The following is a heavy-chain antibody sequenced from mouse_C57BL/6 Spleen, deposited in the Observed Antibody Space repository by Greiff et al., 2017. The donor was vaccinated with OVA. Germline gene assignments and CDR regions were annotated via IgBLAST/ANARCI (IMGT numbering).Heavy chain of an antibody. CDR3: ANYYGSSWFAY. CDR2: ISSGGSYT. D-gene: IGHD1-1*01. Sequence: EVQLQESGGDLVKPGGSLKLSCAASGFTFSSYGMSWVRQTPDKRLEWVATISSGGSYTYYPDSVKGRFTISRDNAKNTLYLQMSSLKSEDTAMYYCANYYGSSWFAYWGQGTLVTVSA. V-gene: IGHV5-6*01. CDR1: GFTFSSYG. J-gene: IGHJ3*01.